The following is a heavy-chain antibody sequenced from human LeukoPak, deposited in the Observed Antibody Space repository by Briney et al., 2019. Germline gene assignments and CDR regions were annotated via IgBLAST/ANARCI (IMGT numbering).Heavy chain of an antibody. CDR2: ISSSGSTI. V-gene: IGHV3-11*01. CDR1: GFTFSDYY. CDR3: AKDDVVVPAAQFDP. J-gene: IGHJ5*02. D-gene: IGHD2-2*01. Sequence: GGCLRLSCAASGFTFSDYYMSWIRQAPRKGLEWVSYISSSGSTIYYADSVKGRFTISRDNSKNTLYLQMNSLRAEDTAVYYCAKDDVVVPAAQFDPWGQGTLVTVSS.